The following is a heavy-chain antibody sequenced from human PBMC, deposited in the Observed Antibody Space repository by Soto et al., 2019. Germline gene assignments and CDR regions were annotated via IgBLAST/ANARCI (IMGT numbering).Heavy chain of an antibody. D-gene: IGHD1-26*01. V-gene: IGHV4-4*02. Sequence: QVQLQESGPGLVKPSGTLSLTCGVFGGSISNSNWWTWVRQPPGKGLEWIGEIYHSGSTNYNSSLMSRVTISLDKVNNQFSLKLTSVAAADTAVYDCAHRPIVGAAIWGQGTLVTVSS. CDR2: IYHSGST. CDR3: AHRPIVGAAI. CDR1: GGSISNSNW. J-gene: IGHJ4*02.